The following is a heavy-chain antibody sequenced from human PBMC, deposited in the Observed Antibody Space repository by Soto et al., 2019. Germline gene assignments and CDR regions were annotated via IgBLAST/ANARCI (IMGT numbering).Heavy chain of an antibody. V-gene: IGHV4-30-4*01. CDR2: IYYSGSP. J-gene: IGHJ6*03. CDR3: ARVLRVYSYHHGANYHYCIDV. D-gene: IGHD5-18*01. CDR1: GVASSSDGYY. Sequence: PSETLSLTCSASGVASSSDGYYWCWIRQTPGRGLHWIGDIYYSGSPYYNPSLKSRVTFSVDTSENQFSLEETSVTAADTAVYCCARVLRVYSYHHGANYHYCIDVWGEGIKVTVSS.